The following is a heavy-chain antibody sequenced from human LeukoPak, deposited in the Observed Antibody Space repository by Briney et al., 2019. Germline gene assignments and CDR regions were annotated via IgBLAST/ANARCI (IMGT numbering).Heavy chain of an antibody. D-gene: IGHD3-10*01. CDR1: GFTFSSYG. J-gene: IGHJ4*02. CDR2: IRYDGSNK. CDR3: AKDPDYHGSGYYFDY. V-gene: IGHV3-30*02. Sequence: PGGSLRLSCAASGFTFSSYGMHWVRQAPGKGLEWVAFIRYDGSNKYYADSVKGRFTISRDNSKNTLYLQMNSLRAEDTAVYYCAKDPDYHGSGYYFDYWGQGTLVTVSS.